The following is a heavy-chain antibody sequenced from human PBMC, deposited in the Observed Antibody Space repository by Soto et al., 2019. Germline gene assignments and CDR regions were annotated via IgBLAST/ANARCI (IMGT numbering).Heavy chain of an antibody. Sequence: PSRGLEWLGRTYYRSKWYNDYAVSVKSRIIINPDTSKNQFSLQLNSVTPEDTAVYYCARDRYGGRYFLDFSARGPLVTVPS. V-gene: IGHV6-1*01. D-gene: IGHD2-21*02. J-gene: IGHJ4*02. CDR2: TYYRSKWYN. CDR3: ARDRYGGRYFLDF.